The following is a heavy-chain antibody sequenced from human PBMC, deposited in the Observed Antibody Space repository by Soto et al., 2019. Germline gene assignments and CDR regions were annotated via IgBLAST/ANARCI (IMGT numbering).Heavy chain of an antibody. J-gene: IGHJ6*03. CDR2: IYYSGST. D-gene: IGHD6-6*01. Sequence: QVQLQESGPGLVKPSQTLSLTCTVSGGSISSGGYYWSWIRQHPGKGLEWIGYIYYSGSTYYNPSLTSRFTISVDTSKNQFSLKLSSVTAADTAVYYCARTDRIAARTRYYYYMDVWGKGTTVTVS. V-gene: IGHV4-31*03. CDR1: GGSISSGGYY. CDR3: ARTDRIAARTRYYYYMDV.